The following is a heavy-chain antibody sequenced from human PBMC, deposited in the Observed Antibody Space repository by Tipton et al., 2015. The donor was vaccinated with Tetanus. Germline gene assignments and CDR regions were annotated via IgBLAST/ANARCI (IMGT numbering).Heavy chain of an antibody. D-gene: IGHD5-24*01. CDR1: EFTFSSYW. V-gene: IGHV3-74*01. J-gene: IGHJ4*02. CDR2: ISPDGRST. Sequence: SLRLSCAASEFTFSSYWMHWVRQAPGKGLVWVSRISPDGRSTSNADSVKGRFTISRDNAKNTLYLQMNSLRAEDTGVYYCARGRDGFHGYFDYWGQGALVTVSS. CDR3: ARGRDGFHGYFDY.